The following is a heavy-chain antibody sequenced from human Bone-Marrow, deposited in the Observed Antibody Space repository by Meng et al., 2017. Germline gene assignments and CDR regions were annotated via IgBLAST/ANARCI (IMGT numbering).Heavy chain of an antibody. Sequence: GGSLRLSCAASGFTFSSYEMNWVRQAPGKGLEWVSYISSSGSTIYYADSVKGRFTISRDNAKNSLYLQMNSLRAEDTAVYYCARDGSVRQWLVPTVGFDYWGQGTLVTVSS. D-gene: IGHD6-19*01. J-gene: IGHJ4*02. CDR1: GFTFSSYE. CDR2: ISSSGSTI. V-gene: IGHV3-48*03. CDR3: ARDGSVRQWLVPTVGFDY.